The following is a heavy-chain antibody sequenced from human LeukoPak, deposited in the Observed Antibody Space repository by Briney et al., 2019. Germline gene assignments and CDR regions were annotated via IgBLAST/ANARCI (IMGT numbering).Heavy chain of an antibody. Sequence: GGSLRLSCVASGFTFSSYAMSWVRQAPGKGLQWVSGISGSGGSTYYADSVKGRFTISRDNPKNTLYMQMNSLRAEDTAVYYCAKRTNFNSGSHDYWGQGTLVTVSS. CDR1: GFTFSSYA. CDR3: AKRTNFNSGSHDY. CDR2: ISGSGGST. V-gene: IGHV3-23*01. D-gene: IGHD3-10*01. J-gene: IGHJ4*02.